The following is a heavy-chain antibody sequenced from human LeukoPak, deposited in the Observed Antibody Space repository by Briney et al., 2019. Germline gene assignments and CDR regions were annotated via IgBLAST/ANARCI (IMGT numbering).Heavy chain of an antibody. D-gene: IGHD5-18*01. Sequence: PSETLSLTCAVSGGSISSSNWWSWVRQPPGKGLEWIGEIYHSGSTNYNPSLKSRVTISVDKSKNQFSLKLSSVTAADTAVYYCARDTAMVPYYFDSWGQGTLVTASS. CDR2: IYHSGST. CDR3: ARDTAMVPYYFDS. CDR1: GGSISSSNW. J-gene: IGHJ4*02. V-gene: IGHV4-4*02.